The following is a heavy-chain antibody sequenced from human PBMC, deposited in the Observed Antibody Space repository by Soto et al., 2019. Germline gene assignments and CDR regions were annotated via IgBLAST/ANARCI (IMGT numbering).Heavy chain of an antibody. CDR2: MNPNSGNT. D-gene: IGHD3-10*01. Sequence: QVQLVQSGAEVKKPGASVKVSCKASGYTFTSYDINWVRQATGQGLEWMGWMNPNSGNTGYAQKFQGRVTMTRNTSISTAYMELSSLRSEDTAVYYCARGSITMVRGVINNYYYYMDVWGKGTTVTVSS. CDR3: ARGSITMVRGVINNYYYYMDV. J-gene: IGHJ6*03. CDR1: GYTFTSYD. V-gene: IGHV1-8*01.